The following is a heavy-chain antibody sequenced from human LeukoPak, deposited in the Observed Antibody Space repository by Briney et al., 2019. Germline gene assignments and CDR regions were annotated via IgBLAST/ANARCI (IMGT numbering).Heavy chain of an antibody. Sequence: PSETLSLTCAVYGGPFSGYYWSWIRQPPGKGLEWIGEINHSGSTNYNPSLKSRVTISVDTSKTQFSLKLSSVTAADTAVYYCARGSGSYPVIRGGVYFDYWGQGTLVTVSS. J-gene: IGHJ4*02. CDR3: ARGSGSYPVIRGGVYFDY. V-gene: IGHV4-34*01. D-gene: IGHD1-26*01. CDR1: GGPFSGYY. CDR2: INHSGST.